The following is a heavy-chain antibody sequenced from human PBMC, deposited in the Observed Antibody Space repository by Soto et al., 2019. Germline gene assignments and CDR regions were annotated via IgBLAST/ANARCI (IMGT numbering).Heavy chain of an antibody. J-gene: IGHJ4*02. V-gene: IGHV3-30*03. CDR2: ISYDGSNK. D-gene: IGHD3-10*01. Sequence: QVQLVESGGGVGQPGRSLRLSCAASGFTFSSYGMHWVRQAPGKGLEWVAVISYDGSNKYYADSVKGRFTISRDNSKNTLYLQMNSLRAEDTAVYYCAPWFCAFDYWGQGTLVTVSS. CDR3: APWFCAFDY. CDR1: GFTFSSYG.